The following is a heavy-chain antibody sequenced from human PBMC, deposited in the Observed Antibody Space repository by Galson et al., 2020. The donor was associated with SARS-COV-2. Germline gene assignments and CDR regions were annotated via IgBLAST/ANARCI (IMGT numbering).Heavy chain of an antibody. D-gene: IGHD6-13*01. V-gene: IGHV3-23*01. CDR2: ITHSGDRT. Sequence: GGSLRLSCAASAFDFGYYSMSWVRQAPGKGLEWVSAITHSGDRTLYSGSVKGRFIISRDDSKKTLYLQMNSLRVEDTAVYYCAKDRTPDGKWEVDHWGQGTLVIVSS. J-gene: IGHJ4*02. CDR3: AKDRTPDGKWEVDH. CDR1: AFDFGYYS.